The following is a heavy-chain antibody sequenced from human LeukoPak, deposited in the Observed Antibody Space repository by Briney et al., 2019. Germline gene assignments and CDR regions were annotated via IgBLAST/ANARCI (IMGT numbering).Heavy chain of an antibody. J-gene: IGHJ4*02. CDR2: ISGSGGST. V-gene: IGHV3-23*01. D-gene: IGHD3-3*01. CDR1: GFSFSSNA. CDR3: AKAFDFWSAFDS. Sequence: GGSLRLSCAASGFSFSSNAMICVRQAPGKGRECVLGISGSGGSTYYADSVKGRFTISRDNSKNTLYLQMNSLRVEDPAVYYCAKAFDFWSAFDSWGEGTLVTVSS.